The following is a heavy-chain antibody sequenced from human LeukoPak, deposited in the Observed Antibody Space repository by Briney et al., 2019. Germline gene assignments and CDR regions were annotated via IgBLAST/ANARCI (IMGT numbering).Heavy chain of an antibody. CDR3: ARQRQRYSSGWFFDY. J-gene: IGHJ4*02. Sequence: GESLKISCKGSGYSFTSYWIGWVRQMPGKGLEWMGIIYPGDSDTRYSPSFQGQVTISADKSISTAYLQWSGLKASDTAMYYCARQRQRYSSGWFFDYWGQGTLVTVSS. V-gene: IGHV5-51*01. CDR1: GYSFTSYW. D-gene: IGHD6-19*01. CDR2: IYPGDSDT.